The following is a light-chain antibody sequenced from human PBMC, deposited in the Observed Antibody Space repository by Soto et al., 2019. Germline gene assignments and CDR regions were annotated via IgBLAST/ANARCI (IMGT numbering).Light chain of an antibody. CDR1: QSISNL. J-gene: IGKJ4*02. CDR3: QQYDSYSP. V-gene: IGKV1-5*03. Sequence: DIQMTQSPSTLSASVGDRVTITCRASQSISNLLAWYQQKPGKAPKLLIYKASSLESGVPSRFSGSGFGTEFTLTISSLQPDDFATYYCQQYDSYSPFGGGTKVEIK. CDR2: KAS.